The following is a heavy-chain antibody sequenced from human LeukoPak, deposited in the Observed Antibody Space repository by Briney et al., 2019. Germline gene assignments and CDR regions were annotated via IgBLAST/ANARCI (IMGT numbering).Heavy chain of an antibody. CDR2: ITFSGRTI. D-gene: IGHD6-13*01. J-gene: IGHJ5*02. Sequence: GGSLRLSCAASGFSFSDYHMIWIRQPPGKGLEWVSYITFSGRTIHYADSVKGRFTISRDNARSSLYLQMNSLRAEDTAVYYCARLGSSWPNWFDPWGQRTLVTVSS. V-gene: IGHV3-11*01. CDR1: GFSFSDYH. CDR3: ARLGSSWPNWFDP.